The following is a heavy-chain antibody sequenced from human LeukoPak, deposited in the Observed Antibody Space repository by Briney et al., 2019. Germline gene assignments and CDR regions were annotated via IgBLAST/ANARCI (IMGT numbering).Heavy chain of an antibody. CDR1: GFTFSSYG. Sequence: GGSLRLSCSASGFTFSSYGIHWVRQAPGKGLEWVAVISNDGSNKYYADSVKGRFTISRDNSKNTLYLQMNSLRAEDTAVYYCAKETGRWELEWGQGTLVTVSS. V-gene: IGHV3-30*18. J-gene: IGHJ4*02. CDR3: AKETGRWELE. CDR2: ISNDGSNK. D-gene: IGHD1-26*01.